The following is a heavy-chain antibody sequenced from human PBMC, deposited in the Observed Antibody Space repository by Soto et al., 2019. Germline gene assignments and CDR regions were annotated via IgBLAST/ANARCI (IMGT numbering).Heavy chain of an antibody. CDR2: ISWDGGST. CDR3: AKDIQDGARYFDWFNPDYYYYGMDV. J-gene: IGHJ6*02. D-gene: IGHD3-9*01. Sequence: PGGSLRLSCAGSGFTFGDYTKHWGRQAPGKGLEWVSLISWDGGSTYYADSVKGRFTISRDNSKNSLYLQMNSLRTEDTALYYCAKDIQDGARYFDWFNPDYYYYGMDVWGQGTTVTVSS. CDR1: GFTFGDYT. V-gene: IGHV3-43*01.